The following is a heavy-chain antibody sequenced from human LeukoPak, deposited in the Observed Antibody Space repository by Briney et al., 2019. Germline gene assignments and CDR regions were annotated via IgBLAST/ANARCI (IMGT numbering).Heavy chain of an antibody. CDR3: ARDRGWYFDL. J-gene: IGHJ2*01. CDR2: IYTSGST. CDR1: GGSISSGSYY. V-gene: IGHV4-61*02. Sequence: SETLSLTCTVSGGSISSGSYYWSWIRQPAGKGLEWIGRIYTSGSTNYNPSLKSRVTISVDTSKNQFSLKLSSVTASDTAVYYCARDRGWYFDLWGRGTLVTVSS.